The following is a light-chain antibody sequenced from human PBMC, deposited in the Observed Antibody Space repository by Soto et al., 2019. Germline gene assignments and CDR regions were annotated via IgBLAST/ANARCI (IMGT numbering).Light chain of an antibody. CDR2: DAS. CDR1: QGITSW. Sequence: DIQMTQSPSSVSASVGARVTITCRASQGITSWLAWYQQKTGRAHKLLIYDASSLQSGVPSRFSGSGSGRDFTLTISTLQPEDFATGFCQQSSSFPITFGGETKVEIK. CDR3: QQSSSFPIT. J-gene: IGKJ4*01. V-gene: IGKV1-12*01.